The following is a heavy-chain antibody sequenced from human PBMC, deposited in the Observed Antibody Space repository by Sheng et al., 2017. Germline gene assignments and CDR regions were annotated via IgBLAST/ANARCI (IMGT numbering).Heavy chain of an antibody. Sequence: EVQLVESGGGLVQPGGSLKLSCAASGFYFSGSAIHWVRQASGKGLEWVGRIRSSPNFYGRDYAASVKGRFTISRDDSKNTAYLQMNSLKTEDTAVYYCTAPDGNYGYGSMGYWGQGTLVTVSS. CDR2: IRSSPNFYGR. V-gene: IGHV3-73*02. J-gene: IGHJ4*02. D-gene: IGHD3-10*01. CDR1: GFYFSGSA. CDR3: TAPDGNYGYGSMGY.